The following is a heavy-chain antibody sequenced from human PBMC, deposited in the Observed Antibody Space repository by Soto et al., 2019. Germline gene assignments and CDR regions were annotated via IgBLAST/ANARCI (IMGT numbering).Heavy chain of an antibody. Sequence: VQLVEYGGGLVQSGGSLRLSCAASGFTFSSYWMSWVRQGPGKGPEWVANIKQDGSEKYYVDSVKGRFTISRDNAKNSLYLQMTSLRAEDTAVYHCAKSLSAIPGDSWGQGTLVTVSS. CDR1: GFTFSSYW. CDR2: IKQDGSEK. V-gene: IGHV3-7*05. D-gene: IGHD2-2*01. CDR3: AKSLSAIPGDS. J-gene: IGHJ4*02.